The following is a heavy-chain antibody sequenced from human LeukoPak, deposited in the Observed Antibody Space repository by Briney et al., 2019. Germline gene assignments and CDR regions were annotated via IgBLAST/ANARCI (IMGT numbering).Heavy chain of an antibody. Sequence: PSETLSLTCTVSGGSISRYYWSWIRQPAGKGLEWIGRISTSGSTNYNPSLKSRVTMSVDTSKIQFSLKLSSVTAADTAMYYCARDSRSSINWFDPWGQGTLVTVSS. D-gene: IGHD2-2*01. CDR3: ARDSRSSINWFDP. CDR2: ISTSGST. J-gene: IGHJ5*02. CDR1: GGSISRYY. V-gene: IGHV4-4*07.